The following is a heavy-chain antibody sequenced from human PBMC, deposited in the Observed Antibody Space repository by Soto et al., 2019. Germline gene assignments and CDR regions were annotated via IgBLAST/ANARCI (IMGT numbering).Heavy chain of an antibody. CDR1: GFRFSTYD. CDR3: ARDPQRGYSGLDV. CDR2: ITTSSSSI. J-gene: IGHJ6*02. Sequence: EVKLVESGGGWVQPGGSLRLSCAASGFRFSTYDMNWVRQAPGKGLEWLSYITTSSSSIKYADSVKGRFTVSRDDAKNSLYLQMSSLRDDDTAVYYCARDPQRGYSGLDVWGQGTTVSVSS. D-gene: IGHD2-2*01. V-gene: IGHV3-48*02.